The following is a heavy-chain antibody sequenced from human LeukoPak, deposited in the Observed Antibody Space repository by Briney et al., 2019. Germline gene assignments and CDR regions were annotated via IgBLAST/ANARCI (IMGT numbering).Heavy chain of an antibody. D-gene: IGHD3-10*01. J-gene: IGHJ3*02. Sequence: SETLSLTCTVSGGSISSSSYYWGWIRQPPGKGLECIGTIYHSGSTYYNPSLKSRVTISLDTSKNQFSLKLSSVTAADTAVYYCARAERSLGAGIWGQGTMVTVAS. CDR3: ARAERSLGAGI. CDR1: GGSISSSSYY. V-gene: IGHV4-39*07. CDR2: IYHSGST.